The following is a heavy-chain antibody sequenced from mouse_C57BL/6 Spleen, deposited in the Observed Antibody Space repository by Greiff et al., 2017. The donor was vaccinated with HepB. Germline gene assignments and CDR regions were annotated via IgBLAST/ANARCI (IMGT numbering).Heavy chain of an antibody. CDR3: AREDGYWSFDY. V-gene: IGHV1-80*01. CDR1: GYAFSSYW. CDR2: IYPGDGDT. D-gene: IGHD2-3*01. Sequence: QVQLQQSGAELVKPGASVKISCKASGYAFSSYWMNWVKQRPGKGLEWIGQIYPGDGDTNYNGKFKGKATLTADKSSSTAYIQLSSLTSEDSAVYFCAREDGYWSFDYWGQGTTLTVSS. J-gene: IGHJ2*01.